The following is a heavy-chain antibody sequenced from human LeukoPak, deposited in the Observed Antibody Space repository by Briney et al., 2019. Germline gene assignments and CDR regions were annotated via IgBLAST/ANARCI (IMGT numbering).Heavy chain of an antibody. CDR1: GITLSNYG. Sequence: GSLRLSCVVSGITLSNYGMSWVRQAPGKGLEWIGRIYTSGSTNYNASLKSRVSMSVDTSKNQFSLKLSSVTAADTAVFYCARENSGSYREFDYWGQGTLVTVSS. CDR3: ARENSGSYREFDY. V-gene: IGHV4-4*07. J-gene: IGHJ4*02. D-gene: IGHD1-26*01. CDR2: IYTSGST.